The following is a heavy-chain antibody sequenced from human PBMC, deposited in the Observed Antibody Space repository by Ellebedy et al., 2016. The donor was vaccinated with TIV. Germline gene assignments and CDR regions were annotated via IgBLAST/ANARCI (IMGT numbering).Heavy chain of an antibody. CDR1: GFTVSSNC. D-gene: IGHD3-22*01. J-gene: IGHJ4*02. Sequence: GGSLRLSCAASGFTVSSNCMSWVRQAPGKGLEWVAGIVGSGNTYYPESMRGRFTISRDISRSTVALQLNSLRVEDSAIYYCAKDTVAGDGYWEFDSWGQGTLVTVSS. CDR2: IVGSGNT. CDR3: AKDTVAGDGYWEFDS. V-gene: IGHV3-53*01.